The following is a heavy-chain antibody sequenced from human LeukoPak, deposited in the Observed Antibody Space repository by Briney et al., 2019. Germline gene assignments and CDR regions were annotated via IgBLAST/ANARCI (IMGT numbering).Heavy chain of an antibody. CDR2: IRSKANSYAT. CDR1: GISFSGSA. CDR3: SRHSSYVDTAMVTEGYGMDV. D-gene: IGHD5-18*01. J-gene: IGHJ6*02. V-gene: IGHV3-73*01. Sequence: GGSLRLSCAASGISFSGSALHWVRQASGKGLEWVGRIRSKANSYATAYAASVKGRFTISRDDSKNTAYLQMNRLKTEDTAVYYCSRHSSYVDTAMVTEGYGMDVWGQGTTVTVSS.